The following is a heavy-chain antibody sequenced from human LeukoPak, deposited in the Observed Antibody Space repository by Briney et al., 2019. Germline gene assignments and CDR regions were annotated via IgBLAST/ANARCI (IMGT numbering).Heavy chain of an antibody. D-gene: IGHD1-26*01. CDR3: ARSRAVVGATMVHYYMDV. CDR1: GFTFSTYG. J-gene: IGHJ6*03. CDR2: LSYDGSNK. Sequence: PGGSLRLSCAASGFTFSTYGMHWVRQAPGKGLEWLAILSYDGSNKYYTDSVKGRFTISRDNSKNTLFLQMNSLRVEDTAVYYCARSRAVVGATMVHYYMDVWGKGTTVTISS. V-gene: IGHV3-30*03.